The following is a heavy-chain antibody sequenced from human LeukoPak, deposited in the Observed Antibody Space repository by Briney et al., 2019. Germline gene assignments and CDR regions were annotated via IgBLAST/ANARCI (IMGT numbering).Heavy chain of an antibody. D-gene: IGHD5-24*01. CDR3: AIDISHGYMFSFNI. CDR1: GYTFTSYG. CDR2: ISAYNGNT. V-gene: IGHV1-18*01. J-gene: IGHJ3*02. Sequence: ASVKVSCKASGYTFTSYGISWVRQAPGQGLEWMGWISAYNGNTNYAQKLQGRVTMTTDTSTSTAYMELRSLRSDDTAVYYCAIDISHGYMFSFNIWGQGTMVTVSS.